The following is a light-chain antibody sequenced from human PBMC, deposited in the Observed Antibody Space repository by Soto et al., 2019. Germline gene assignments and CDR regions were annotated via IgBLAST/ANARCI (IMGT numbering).Light chain of an antibody. J-gene: IGKJ1*01. CDR1: QNISQF. CDR2: AAS. Sequence: DIQVTQSPSSLSASIGDRVTITFRASQNISQFLNWYQQKQGKVPKLLIYAASSLRSGVPSRFSGSVSGTEFTLAISTLDPDDFATYYCQQSYKSTPTFGQGTKVDIK. CDR3: QQSYKSTPT. V-gene: IGKV1-39*01.